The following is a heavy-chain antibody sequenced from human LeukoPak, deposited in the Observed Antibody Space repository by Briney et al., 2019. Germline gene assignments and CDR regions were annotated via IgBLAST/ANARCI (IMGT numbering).Heavy chain of an antibody. CDR1: GFTFSSYW. D-gene: IGHD3-22*01. CDR2: IKHDGSEK. Sequence: GGSLRLSCAASGFTFSSYWMSWVRQAPGEGLEWVANIKHDGSEKYYVDSVKGRFTISRDNAKNSLYLQMNSLRAEDTAVYYCARSHSLYYYDTSGPDAFDIWGQGTMVTVSS. CDR3: ARSHSLYYYDTSGPDAFDI. V-gene: IGHV3-7*01. J-gene: IGHJ3*02.